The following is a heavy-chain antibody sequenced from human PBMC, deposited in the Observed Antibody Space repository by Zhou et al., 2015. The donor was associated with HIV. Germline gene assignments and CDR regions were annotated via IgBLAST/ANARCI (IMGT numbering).Heavy chain of an antibody. CDR3: ARCYNAQWLVQAGAFDI. CDR1: GGTFSSYA. J-gene: IGHJ3*02. V-gene: IGHV1-69*01. Sequence: QVQLVQSGAEVKKPGSSVKVSCKASGGTFSSYAISWVRQAPGQGLEWMGGIIPIFGTANYAQKFQGRVTITADESTSTAYMELSSLRSEDTAVYYCARCYNAQWLVQAGAFDIWGQGTMVTVSS. CDR2: IIPIFGTA. D-gene: IGHD6-19*01.